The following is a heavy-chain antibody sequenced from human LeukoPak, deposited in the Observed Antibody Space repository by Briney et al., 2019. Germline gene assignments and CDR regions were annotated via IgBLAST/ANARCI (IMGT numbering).Heavy chain of an antibody. CDR2: IYYSGST. V-gene: IGHV4-39*07. J-gene: IGHJ6*03. CDR1: GGSISSSSSY. D-gene: IGHD3-22*01. Sequence: SETLSLTCTVSGGSISSSSSYWAWIRQPPGTGLEWIGNIYYSGSTYYSPALKSRLTISVDTSKNQFSLKLSSVTAADTAVYYCARAHRSYDSSGYLYYYYYYMDVWGKGTTVTISS. CDR3: ARAHRSYDSSGYLYYYYYYMDV.